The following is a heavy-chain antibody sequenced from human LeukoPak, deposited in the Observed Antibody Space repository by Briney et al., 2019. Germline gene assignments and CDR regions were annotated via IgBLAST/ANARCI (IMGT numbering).Heavy chain of an antibody. CDR2: INPNSGGT. V-gene: IGHV1-2*04. CDR3: AREIADYSSGGSCENWFDP. J-gene: IGHJ5*02. Sequence: ASVKVSCKASGYTFTGYYMHWVRQAPGQGLEWMGWINPNSGGTNYAQKFQGWVTMTRDTSISTAYMELSRLRSDDTAVYYCAREIADYSSGGSCENWFDPWGQGTLVTVCS. CDR1: GYTFTGYY. D-gene: IGHD2-15*01.